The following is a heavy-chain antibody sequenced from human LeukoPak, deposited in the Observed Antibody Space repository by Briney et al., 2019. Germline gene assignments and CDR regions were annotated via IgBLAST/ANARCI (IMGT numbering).Heavy chain of an antibody. Sequence: PGGSLRLSCAASGLTISRYWRTWVRQAPGKGLEWVANIKEDGSAKSYVDSVKGRFNISRDNAKNSLYLQMNSLRVEDTAVYYCARDYDYYSGHNLDAFDIWGQGTTVTVSS. J-gene: IGHJ3*02. CDR3: ARDYDYYSGHNLDAFDI. CDR1: GLTISRYW. CDR2: IKEDGSAK. V-gene: IGHV3-7*01. D-gene: IGHD2-15*01.